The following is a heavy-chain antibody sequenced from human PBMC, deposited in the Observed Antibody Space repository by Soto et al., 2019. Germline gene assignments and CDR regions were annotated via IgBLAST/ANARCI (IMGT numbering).Heavy chain of an antibody. CDR2: IYNRGST. D-gene: IGHD2-8*02. J-gene: IGHJ5*02. Sequence: QVQLQESGPGLVKPSQTLSLTCTVSGDSINSGDYFWSWMRQPPGRGLEWIGYIYNRGSTSYNPSLKSGVSISVATSKNLFSVKLRSVTAADTAVYYCGRGGLLAGFNWFDPWGQGTVVTVSS. CDR3: GRGGLLAGFNWFDP. CDR1: GDSINSGDYF. V-gene: IGHV4-30-4*01.